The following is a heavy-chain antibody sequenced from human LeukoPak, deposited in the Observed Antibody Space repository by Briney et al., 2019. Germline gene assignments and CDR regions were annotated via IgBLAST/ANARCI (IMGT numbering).Heavy chain of an antibody. CDR1: GGSISSSNW. Sequence: SETLSLTCAVSGGSISSSNWWSWVRQPPGKGLEWIGEIYHSGSTNYNPSLKSRVTMSVDTSKNQFSLKLSSVTAADTAVYYCARGGGQITIFGVVIKPSAFDIWGQGTMVTVSS. CDR2: IYHSGST. V-gene: IGHV4-4*02. J-gene: IGHJ3*02. D-gene: IGHD3-3*01. CDR3: ARGGGQITIFGVVIKPSAFDI.